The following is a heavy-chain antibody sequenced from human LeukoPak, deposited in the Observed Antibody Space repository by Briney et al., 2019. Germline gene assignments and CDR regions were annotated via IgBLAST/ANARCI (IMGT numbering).Heavy chain of an antibody. CDR2: FNPEDGDK. D-gene: IGHD2-15*01. CDR3: ATDPVGYCSSDSCYSVDY. V-gene: IGHV1-24*01. CDR1: GYSFTDFY. Sequence: GASVTVSCMASGYSFTDFYLHWVRQAPGKGLEWMGGFNPEDGDKIYVQKFQGRVTMTEDTSTDTAYMELSSLRSEDTAVYYCATDPVGYCSSDSCYSVDYWGQGTLVTVSS. J-gene: IGHJ4*02.